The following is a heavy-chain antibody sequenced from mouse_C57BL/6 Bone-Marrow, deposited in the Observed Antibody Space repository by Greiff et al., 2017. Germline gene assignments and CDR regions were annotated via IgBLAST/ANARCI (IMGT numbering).Heavy chain of an antibody. CDR2: ISSCGSYT. CDR3: ARYYDYDGNWYFDV. Sequence: EVKLMESGGDLVKPGGSLKLSCAASGFTFSSYGLSWVRQTPDKRLEWVATISSCGSYTYYPDSVKGRFTLSRDNAKNPLYLQMCSLKSEDTAMYYCARYYDYDGNWYFDVWGTGTTVTVSS. J-gene: IGHJ1*03. V-gene: IGHV5-6*01. D-gene: IGHD2-4*01. CDR1: GFTFSSYG.